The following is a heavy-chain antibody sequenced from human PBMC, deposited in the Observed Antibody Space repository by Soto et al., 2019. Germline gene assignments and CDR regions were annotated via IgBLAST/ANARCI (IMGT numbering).Heavy chain of an antibody. CDR3: VSPAGATTFDDFDV. CDR2: IFPANFDA. V-gene: IGHV5-51*01. Sequence: GESLKISCKGSGYNFANYLIGWVRQMPGKGLEWMAIIFPANFDAKYSPSFQGQVTISVDKSINTAYLQWNSLKASDTAIYYCVSPAGATTFDDFDVWGQGTVVTVSS. CDR1: GYNFANYL. D-gene: IGHD1-26*01. J-gene: IGHJ3*01.